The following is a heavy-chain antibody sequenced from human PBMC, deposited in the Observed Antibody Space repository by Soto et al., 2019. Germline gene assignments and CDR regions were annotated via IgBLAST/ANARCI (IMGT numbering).Heavy chain of an antibody. D-gene: IGHD5-12*01. CDR1: GFTFSSYD. CDR3: ARAYAGSGYDYYYYYYMDV. V-gene: IGHV3-13*01. CDR2: IGTAGAT. J-gene: IGHJ6*03. Sequence: GGSLRLSCAASGFTFSSYDMHWVRQATGKGLEWVSAIGTAGATYYPGSVKGRFTISRENAKNSLYLQMNSLRAGDTAVYYCARAYAGSGYDYYYYYYMDVWGKGTTVTVSS.